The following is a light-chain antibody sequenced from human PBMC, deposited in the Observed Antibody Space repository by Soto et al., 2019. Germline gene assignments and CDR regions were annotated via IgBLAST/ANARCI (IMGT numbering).Light chain of an antibody. CDR2: GAS. Sequence: EIVLTQSPGTLSLSPGERATLSCRASQSVSSSYLAWYQQKPGQAPRLLIYGASSRATGIPDRFSGSGSGTDFTLTISRLEPEAFAVYYCQQYCSSPLTFGQVTKVEIK. J-gene: IGKJ1*01. V-gene: IGKV3-20*01. CDR3: QQYCSSPLT. CDR1: QSVSSSY.